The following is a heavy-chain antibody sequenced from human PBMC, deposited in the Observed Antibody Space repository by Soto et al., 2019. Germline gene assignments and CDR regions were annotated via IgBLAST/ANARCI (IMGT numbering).Heavy chain of an antibody. J-gene: IGHJ4*02. V-gene: IGHV4-31*03. CDR3: ARDHRTDYYDSSGYYS. CDR1: GGSISSGGYY. Sequence: QVQLQESGPGLVKPSQTLSLTCTVSGGSISSGGYYWSWIRQHPGKGLEWIGYIYYSGSTYYNPSLKSRVTISVDTSKNQFSRKLSSVTAADTAVYYCARDHRTDYYDSSGYYSWGQGTLVTVSS. CDR2: IYYSGST. D-gene: IGHD3-22*01.